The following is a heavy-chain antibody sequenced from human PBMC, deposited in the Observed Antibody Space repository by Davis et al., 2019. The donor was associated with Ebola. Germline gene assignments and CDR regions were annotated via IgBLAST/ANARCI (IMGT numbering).Heavy chain of an antibody. CDR3: AGSSIWFGELLHPPYNYYGMDV. J-gene: IGHJ6*02. D-gene: IGHD3-10*01. Sequence: GESLKTPCAASGFTFSSYEMNWVCQAPGKGLEWVSYISSSGSTIYYADSVTGRFTISRDNAKNSLYLQMNSLRAEDTAVYYCAGSSIWFGELLHPPYNYYGMDVWGQGTTVTVSS. CDR1: GFTFSSYE. CDR2: ISSSGSTI. V-gene: IGHV3-48*03.